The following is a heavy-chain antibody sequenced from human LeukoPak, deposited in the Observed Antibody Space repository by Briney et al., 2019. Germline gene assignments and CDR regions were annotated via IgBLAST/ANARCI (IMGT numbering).Heavy chain of an antibody. V-gene: IGHV1-8*01. CDR1: GYTFTSYD. J-gene: IGHJ6*02. CDR2: MNSNSGNT. CDR3: ASPRIYGMDV. Sequence: ASVKVSCKASGYTFTSYDINWVRQATGQGLEWMGWMNSNSGNTGYAQKFQGRVTMTRNTSISTAYMELSSLRSEDTAVYYCASPRIYGMDVWGQGTTVTVSS.